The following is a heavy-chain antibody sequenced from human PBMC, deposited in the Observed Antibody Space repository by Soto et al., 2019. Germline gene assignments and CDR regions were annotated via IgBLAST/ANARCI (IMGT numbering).Heavy chain of an antibody. CDR3: AREVAGMYYYFGMAV. CDR1: GGTFSSYT. V-gene: IGHV1-69*02. Sequence: QVQLVQSGAEVKKPGSSVKVSCKASGGTFSSYTISWVRQAPGQGLEWMGRIIPILGLANYAQKVQGRVTISADHSTSTAYMEMSSLRSEDTAVYYCAREVAGMYYYFGMAVWGQGTTVTVSS. J-gene: IGHJ6*02. CDR2: IIPILGLA.